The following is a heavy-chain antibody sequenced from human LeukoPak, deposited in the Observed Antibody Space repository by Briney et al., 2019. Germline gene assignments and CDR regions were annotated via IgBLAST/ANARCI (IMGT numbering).Heavy chain of an antibody. J-gene: IGHJ4*02. D-gene: IGHD6-13*01. CDR1: GGSISSSSHY. CDR3: ATVAAARRYFDY. V-gene: IGHV4-39*01. Sequence: SETLSLTCTVSGGSISSSSHYWGWIRQPPGKGLEWIGSIYYSGSTYYNPSLKSRVTISVDTSKNQFSLKLSSVTAADTAVYYCATVAAARRYFDYWGQGTLVTVSS. CDR2: IYYSGST.